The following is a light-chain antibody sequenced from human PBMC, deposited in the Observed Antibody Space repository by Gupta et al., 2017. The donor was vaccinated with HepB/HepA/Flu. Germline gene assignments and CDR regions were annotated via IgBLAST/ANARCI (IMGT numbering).Light chain of an antibody. Sequence: EIVLTQSPGTLSLSPGERATLSCRASQSVSSSYLAWYQQKPGQAPRLLIYGASSRATGSPDRCSGSGAGTDFTLTISRREPEDFAVYYCQQDGSSPLTFGGGTKVEIK. CDR1: QSVSSSY. V-gene: IGKV3-20*01. CDR2: GAS. J-gene: IGKJ4*01. CDR3: QQDGSSPLT.